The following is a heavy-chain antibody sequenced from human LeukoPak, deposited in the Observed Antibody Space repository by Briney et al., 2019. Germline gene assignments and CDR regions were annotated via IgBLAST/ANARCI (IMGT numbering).Heavy chain of an antibody. CDR1: GDSVSSNSAA. Sequence: SQTLSLTCAISGDSVSSNSAAWNWIRQSPSRGLEWLGRTYYRSKWYNDYAVSVKSRITINPDTSKNQFSLQLNSVTPVDTAVYYCARGQSSSWYPRYYYYYGMDVWGQGTTVTVSS. D-gene: IGHD6-13*01. V-gene: IGHV6-1*01. CDR2: TYYRSKWYN. CDR3: ARGQSSSWYPRYYYYYGMDV. J-gene: IGHJ6*02.